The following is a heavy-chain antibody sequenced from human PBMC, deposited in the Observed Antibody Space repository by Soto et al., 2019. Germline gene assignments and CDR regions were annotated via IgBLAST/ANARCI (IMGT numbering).Heavy chain of an antibody. CDR1: GYTFTSYA. D-gene: IGHD2-2*02. CDR3: AKSATVPAAIAY. J-gene: IGHJ4*02. CDR2: INAGNGNT. V-gene: IGHV1-3*01. Sequence: ASVKVSCKASGYTFTSYAMHWVRQAPGQRLEWMGWINAGNGNTKYSQKFQGRVTITRDTSASTAYMELSSLRSKDTAVYYCAKSATVPAAIAYWGQGTLVTVSS.